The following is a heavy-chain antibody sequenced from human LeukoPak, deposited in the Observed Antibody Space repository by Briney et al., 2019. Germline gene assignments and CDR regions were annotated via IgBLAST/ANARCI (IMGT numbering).Heavy chain of an antibody. CDR1: GYSFTSYW. D-gene: IGHD3-10*01. CDR3: ARARGDHYSFDY. Sequence: GESLKISCKGYGYSFTSYWIIWVRQMPGKGLEWMGRIDPSDSYTNYSPSLQGHVTISADKSISAAYLQWSNLKASDTAMYYCARARGDHYSFDYWGQGALVTVSS. CDR2: IDPSDSYT. J-gene: IGHJ4*02. V-gene: IGHV5-10-1*01.